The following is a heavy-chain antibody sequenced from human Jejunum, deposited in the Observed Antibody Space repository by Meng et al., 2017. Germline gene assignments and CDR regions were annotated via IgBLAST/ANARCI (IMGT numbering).Heavy chain of an antibody. D-gene: IGHD6-13*01. CDR1: EYTFTGHS. V-gene: IGHV1-2*02. CDR3: ARVAAAGIATWSF. Sequence: QVRLVRSGVEVKKPGASVKVSCKASEYTFTGHSIHWLRQAPGQGLEWMGWINPNTGGANYVQKFQGRVTMTRDTSITTAYMELSSLRSDDTAVYYCARVAAAGIATWSFWGQGTLVTVFS. J-gene: IGHJ4*02. CDR2: INPNTGGA.